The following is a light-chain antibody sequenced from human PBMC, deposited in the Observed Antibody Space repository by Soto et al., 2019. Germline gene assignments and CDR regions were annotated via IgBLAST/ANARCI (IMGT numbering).Light chain of an antibody. Sequence: EIVLTQSPATLSLSPGERATLSCRASQSVSKNLAWYQQKPGQAPRLLIYDASNRATGIPARFSGSGSGTDFTLTISSLEPEDFAVYYCQQRSNWGLTFGGGTKVDIK. CDR2: DAS. CDR3: QQRSNWGLT. V-gene: IGKV3-11*01. J-gene: IGKJ4*01. CDR1: QSVSKN.